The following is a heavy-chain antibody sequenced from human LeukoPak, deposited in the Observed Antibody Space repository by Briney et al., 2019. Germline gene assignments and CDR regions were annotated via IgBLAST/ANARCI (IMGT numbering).Heavy chain of an antibody. CDR2: TIPIFGTA. CDR1: GVTFSSYA. D-gene: IGHD2-15*01. V-gene: IGHV1-69*13. J-gene: IGHJ6*04. Sequence: GASVKLSCTVSGVTFSSYAISWVRQAPGQGLEWMGGTIPIFGTANYAQTLQGRVTITADESTSTAYMELSSLRSEDTAVYYCARGSVFRGQRLKVVAATNYCYYGMDVWGKGTMVTVSS. CDR3: ARGSVFRGQRLKVVAATNYCYYGMDV.